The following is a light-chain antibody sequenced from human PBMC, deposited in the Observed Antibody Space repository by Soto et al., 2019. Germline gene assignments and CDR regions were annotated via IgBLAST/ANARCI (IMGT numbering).Light chain of an antibody. V-gene: IGLV2-14*01. Sequence: QSALTQPASVSGSPGQSITISCTGTSSDVGGYNYVSWYQQHPGKAPKLMIYDVSNRPSGVSNRFSGSKSGNTASLTISGLQAEDEAVYYCNSYTSSSTLAVFGTGTKLTVL. CDR2: DVS. J-gene: IGLJ1*01. CDR3: NSYTSSSTLAV. CDR1: SSDVGGYNY.